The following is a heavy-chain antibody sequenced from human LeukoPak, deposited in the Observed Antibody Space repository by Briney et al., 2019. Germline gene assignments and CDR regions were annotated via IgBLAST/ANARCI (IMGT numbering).Heavy chain of an antibody. CDR3: ARASGGWDLDY. Sequence: PGGSLRLSCAASGFTFNVFHMNWVRQAPGKGLEWISSITSSGTYITYADSIQGRFTISRDNAKNSLYLQMNSLRVDDTALYYCARASGGWDLDYWGHGTLVTFSS. CDR2: ITSSGTYI. D-gene: IGHD1-26*01. CDR1: GFTFNVFH. V-gene: IGHV3-21*01. J-gene: IGHJ4*01.